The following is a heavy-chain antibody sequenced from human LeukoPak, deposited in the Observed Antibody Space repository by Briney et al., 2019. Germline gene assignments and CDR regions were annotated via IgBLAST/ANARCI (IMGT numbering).Heavy chain of an antibody. CDR1: GYTFSNFG. CDR3: ARDGTSTDDY. V-gene: IGHV1-18*01. J-gene: IGHJ4*02. CDR2: ISGNNDNP. D-gene: IGHD4-17*01. Sequence: GASVKVSCKASGYTFSNFGINWVRQAPGQGLEGMGWISGNNDNPNYGQKFQGRFALTTDSSTSTAYMELRNLRSDDTAVYFWARDGTSTDDYWGQGTLVTVSS.